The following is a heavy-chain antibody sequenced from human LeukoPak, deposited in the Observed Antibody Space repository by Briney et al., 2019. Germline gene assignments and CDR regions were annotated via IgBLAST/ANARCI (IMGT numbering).Heavy chain of an antibody. V-gene: IGHV1-2*02. CDR2: INPNTGDT. CDR1: GYTFTDYY. CDR3: ARVMHDSYAAVCFDY. J-gene: IGHJ4*02. D-gene: IGHD3-16*01. Sequence: GASVKVSCKASGYTFTDYYMHWVRQAPGQGLEWMGWINPNTGDTNYAQKFQGRVTVTRDTSISTAYMELYKLRSDDTAIYYCARVMHDSYAAVCFDYWGQGTLVTVSS.